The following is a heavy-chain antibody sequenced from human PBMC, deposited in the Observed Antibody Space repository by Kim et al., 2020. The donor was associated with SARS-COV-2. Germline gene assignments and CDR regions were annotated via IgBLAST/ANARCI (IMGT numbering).Heavy chain of an antibody. CDR2: INPNSGGT. Sequence: ASVKVSCKASGYTFTGYYMHWVRQAPGQGLEWMGRINPNSGGTNYAQKFQGRVTMTRDTSISTAYMELSRLRSDDTAVYYCAREPHVWFGESPNWFDPWGQVTLVTVSS. CDR3: AREPHVWFGESPNWFDP. J-gene: IGHJ5*02. CDR1: GYTFTGYY. V-gene: IGHV1-2*06. D-gene: IGHD3-10*01.